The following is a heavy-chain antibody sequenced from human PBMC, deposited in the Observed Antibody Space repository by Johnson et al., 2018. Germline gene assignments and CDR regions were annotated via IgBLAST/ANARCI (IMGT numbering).Heavy chain of an antibody. CDR3: AKQRWLQSYGMDV. V-gene: IGHV3-30*18. CDR2: ISYDGSNK. Sequence: QVQLVQSGGGVVQPGRPLRLSCAASGFTFSSYGMHWVRQAPGKGLEWVAVISYDGSNKYYADSVKGRFTISRENSKNTLYLQMNSLRVEDTAGYYCAKQRWLQSYGMDVWGQGTTVTVS. J-gene: IGHJ6*02. D-gene: IGHD5-24*01. CDR1: GFTFSSYG.